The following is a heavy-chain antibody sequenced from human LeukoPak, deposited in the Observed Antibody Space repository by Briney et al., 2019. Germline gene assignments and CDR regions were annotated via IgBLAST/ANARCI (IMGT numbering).Heavy chain of an antibody. V-gene: IGHV3-23*01. D-gene: IGHD3-22*01. Sequence: PGGSLRLSCAASGFTFSSDAMGWVRQAPGKGPEWVSSISGSGGHTYFADSVKGRFTISRDNSKDTLDLQMNSLKVEDTAVYYCAKFRYHSNDNNYLDFNYWGQGTLVTVSS. CDR2: ISGSGGHT. CDR3: AKFRYHSNDNNYLDFNY. J-gene: IGHJ4*02. CDR1: GFTFSSDA.